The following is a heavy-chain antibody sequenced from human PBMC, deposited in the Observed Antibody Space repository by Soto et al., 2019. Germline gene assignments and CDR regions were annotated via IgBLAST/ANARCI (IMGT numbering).Heavy chain of an antibody. V-gene: IGHV3-11*01. CDR3: VRGRYDMVPFDY. CDR1: GFTFSDYY. J-gene: IGHJ4*02. CDR2: ISSSGSTI. Sequence: QVQLVESGGGLVRPGGSLRLSCAASGFTFSDYYMSWIRQAPGKGLEWLSYISSSGSTIYYADSVKGRFTISRDNAENALFLQMNSLRAENTAGYYCVRGRYDMVPFDYWGQGTLVSVSS. D-gene: IGHD3-9*01.